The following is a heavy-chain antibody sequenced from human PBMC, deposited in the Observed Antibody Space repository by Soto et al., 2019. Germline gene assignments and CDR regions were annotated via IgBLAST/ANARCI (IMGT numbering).Heavy chain of an antibody. CDR1: GYSFTSYW. CDR3: ARADGSRYGYPGLQNYYYCYGMDV. CDR2: IYPGDSDT. D-gene: IGHD5-12*01. Sequence: GESLKISCKSSGYSFTSYWIGWVRQMPGKGLEWMGIIYPGDSDTRYSPSFQCQVTISADKSIITAYLQLSSLKASDTAMYYCARADGSRYGYPGLQNYYYCYGMDVWGQGTTVTVSS. V-gene: IGHV5-51*01. J-gene: IGHJ6*02.